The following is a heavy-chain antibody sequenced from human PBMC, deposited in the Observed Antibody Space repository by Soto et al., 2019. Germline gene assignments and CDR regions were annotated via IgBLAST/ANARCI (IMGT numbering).Heavy chain of an antibody. J-gene: IGHJ4*01. CDR2: ISGSGETP. CDR1: GFIFSNYA. CDR3: AKDRLITMVRSVLRAFVY. D-gene: IGHD3-10*01. V-gene: IGHV3-23*01. Sequence: GGSLRLSCAASGFIFSNYAMSWVRQAPGKGLEWVSGISGSGETPYYADSVKGRFTISRDNNYNMLYLQMHSLSAEDTAVYYCAKDRLITMVRSVLRAFVYWRQGHLGSV.